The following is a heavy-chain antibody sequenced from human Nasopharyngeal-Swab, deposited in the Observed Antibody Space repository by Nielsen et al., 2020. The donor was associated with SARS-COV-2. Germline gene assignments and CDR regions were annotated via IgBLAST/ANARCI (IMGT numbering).Heavy chain of an antibody. J-gene: IGHJ5*02. CDR3: ARGVSYGYRIGGGLMRTDWFDP. D-gene: IGHD5-18*01. Sequence: ASVKVSCKASGYTFTSYDINWVRQATGQGLEWMGWMNPNSGNTSYAQKFQGRVTITRNTSISTAYMELSSLRSEDTAVYYCARGVSYGYRIGGGLMRTDWFDPWGQGTLVTVSS. CDR1: GYTFTSYD. CDR2: MNPNSGNT. V-gene: IGHV1-8*03.